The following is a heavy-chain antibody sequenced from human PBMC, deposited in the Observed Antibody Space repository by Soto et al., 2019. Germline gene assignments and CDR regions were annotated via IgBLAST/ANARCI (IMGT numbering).Heavy chain of an antibody. V-gene: IGHV3-21*01. J-gene: IGHJ4*02. CDR3: ARSAGTLFFDY. CDR2: ISSSSSYI. CDR1: GFTFSSYS. D-gene: IGHD6-13*01. Sequence: GGSLRLSCAASGFTFSSYSINWVRQAPGKGLEWVSSISSSSSYIYYADSVKGRFTISRDNAKNSLYLQMNSLRAEDTAVYYCARSAGTLFFDYWGQGTLVTVSS.